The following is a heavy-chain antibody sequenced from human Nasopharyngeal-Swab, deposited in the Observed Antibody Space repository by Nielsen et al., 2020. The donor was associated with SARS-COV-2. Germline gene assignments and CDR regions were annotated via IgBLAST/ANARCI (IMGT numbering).Heavy chain of an antibody. CDR2: IIPILGIA. CDR3: ARDGDVDTAMANWFDP. V-gene: IGHV1-69*04. Sequence: SVKVSCKASGGTFSSYAISWVRQAPGQGLEWMGRIIPILGIANYAQKFQGRVTITADKSTSTAYMVLSSLRSEDTAVYYCARDGDVDTAMANWFDPWGQGTLVTVSS. J-gene: IGHJ5*02. D-gene: IGHD5-18*01. CDR1: GGTFSSYA.